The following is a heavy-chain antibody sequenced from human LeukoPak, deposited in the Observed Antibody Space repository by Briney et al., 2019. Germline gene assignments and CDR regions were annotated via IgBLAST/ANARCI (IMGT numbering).Heavy chain of an antibody. CDR3: AREATYGDYEDAFDI. D-gene: IGHD4-17*01. CDR2: ISAYYGNT. Sequence: ASVKVSCKASGYTFTGYYMHWVRQAPGQGLEWMGWISAYYGNTYYAQKFQGRVTMTTDTSTSTAYMDVGSLRSDDTAVYYCAREATYGDYEDAFDIWGQGTMVTVSS. V-gene: IGHV1-18*04. J-gene: IGHJ3*02. CDR1: GYTFTGYY.